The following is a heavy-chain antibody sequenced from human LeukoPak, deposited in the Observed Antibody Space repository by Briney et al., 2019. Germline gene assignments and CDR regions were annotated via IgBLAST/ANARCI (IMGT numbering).Heavy chain of an antibody. CDR2: IYYRGST. J-gene: IGHJ5*02. CDR1: GGSVSSSSYY. CDR3: ATLPSTT. D-gene: IGHD5/OR15-5a*01. V-gene: IGHV4-39*01. Sequence: PSETLSLTCSVSGGSVSSSSYYWGWIRQPPGKGLEWVGTIYYRGSTYYNASLKSRVTISVDTSRNQFPLELTSVAAADTAVYYCATLPSTTWGQGTLVTVSS.